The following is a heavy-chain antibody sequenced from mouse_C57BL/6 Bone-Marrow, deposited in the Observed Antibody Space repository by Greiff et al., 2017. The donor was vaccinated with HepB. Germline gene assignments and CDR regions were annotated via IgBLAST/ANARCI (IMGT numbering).Heavy chain of an antibody. J-gene: IGHJ2*01. CDR1: GFTFSSYG. Sequence: EVQLVESGGDLVKPGGSLKLSCAASGFTFSSYGMSWVRQTPDKRLEWVATISSGGSYTYYPDSVKGRFTISRDNAKNTLYLQMSSLKSEDTAMYYCARQVVLRFPYYFDYWGQGTTLTVSS. CDR3: ARQVVLRFPYYFDY. CDR2: ISSGGSYT. D-gene: IGHD1-1*01. V-gene: IGHV5-6*01.